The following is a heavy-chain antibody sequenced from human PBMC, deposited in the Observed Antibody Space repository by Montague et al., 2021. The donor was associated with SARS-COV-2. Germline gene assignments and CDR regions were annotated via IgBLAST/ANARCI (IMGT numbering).Heavy chain of an antibody. CDR1: GGSISSYY. CDR2: IYYSGST. J-gene: IGHJ5*02. D-gene: IGHD3-10*01. Sequence: SETLSLTCTVSGGSISSYYWSWIRQPPGKGLEWIGYIYYSGSTXXXPSXXXRVTISADTSKNQFSLKLSSVTAADTAVYYCAREVSGSYYNGWFDPWGQGTLVTVSS. V-gene: IGHV4-59*01. CDR3: AREVSGSYYNGWFDP.